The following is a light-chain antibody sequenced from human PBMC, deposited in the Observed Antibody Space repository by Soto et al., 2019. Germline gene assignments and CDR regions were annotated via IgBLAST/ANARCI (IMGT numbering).Light chain of an antibody. CDR1: SSDVGGYNY. CDR2: ELR. J-gene: IGLJ1*01. V-gene: IGLV2-14*01. CDR3: SSYTSSSTLVV. Sequence: QSALTQPASVSWSPGQSITISCTGTSSDVGGYNYVSWYQQHPGKAPKLMIYELRNRPSGVSNRFSGSKSGNTASLTISGLQAEDEADYYCSSYTSSSTLVVFGTGTKVTVL.